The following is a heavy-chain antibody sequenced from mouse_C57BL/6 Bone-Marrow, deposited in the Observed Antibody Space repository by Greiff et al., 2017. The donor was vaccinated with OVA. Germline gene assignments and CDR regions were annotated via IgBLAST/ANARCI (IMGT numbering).Heavy chain of an antibody. CDR2: IRNKANNHAT. J-gene: IGHJ4*01. CDR1: GFTFSDAW. Sequence: EVQLQESGGGLVQPGGSMKLSCAASGFTFSDAWMDWVRQSPEKGLEWVAEIRNKANNHATYYAESVKGRFTISRDDSKSSVYLQMNSLRAEDTCIYYCTPGITTVVARNYAMDYWGQGTSVTVSS. CDR3: TPGITTVVARNYAMDY. V-gene: IGHV6-6*01. D-gene: IGHD1-1*01.